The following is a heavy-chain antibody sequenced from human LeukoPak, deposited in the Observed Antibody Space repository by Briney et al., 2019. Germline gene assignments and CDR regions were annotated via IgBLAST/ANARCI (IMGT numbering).Heavy chain of an antibody. CDR1: GGSISSYY. CDR3: ARRSSSGGSYLGWFDP. D-gene: IGHD1-26*01. V-gene: IGHV4-59*08. J-gene: IGHJ5*02. Sequence: PSETLSLTCTVSGGSISSYYWSWIRQPPGKGLEWIGYIYYSGSTNYNPSLKSRVTISVDTSKNQFSLKLSSVTAADTAVYYCARRSSSGGSYLGWFDPWGQGTLVTVSS. CDR2: IYYSGST.